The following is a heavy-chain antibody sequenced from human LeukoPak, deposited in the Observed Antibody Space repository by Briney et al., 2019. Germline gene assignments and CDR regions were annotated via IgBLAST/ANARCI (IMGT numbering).Heavy chain of an antibody. Sequence: ASETLSLTCTASGGSISSYYWSWIRQPAGKGLEWIGRIYTSGSTNYNPSLKSRVTMSVDTSKNQFSLKLSSVTAADTAVYYCARDVTDYSNCGVYYYYYYMDVWGKGTTVTVSS. D-gene: IGHD4-11*01. CDR3: ARDVTDYSNCGVYYYYYYMDV. J-gene: IGHJ6*03. CDR2: IYTSGST. V-gene: IGHV4-4*07. CDR1: GGSISSYY.